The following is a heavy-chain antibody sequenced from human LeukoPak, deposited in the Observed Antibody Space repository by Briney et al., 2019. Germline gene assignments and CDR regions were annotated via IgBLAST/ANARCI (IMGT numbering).Heavy chain of an antibody. J-gene: IGHJ3*02. Sequence: LSLTCAVYGGFFSGYYWSWIRQPPGKGLEWVSYISSSSSTIYYADSVKGRFTISRDNAKNSLYLQMNSLRAEDTAVYYCARDRSYDILTGYDIWGQGTMVTVSS. CDR2: ISSSSSTI. V-gene: IGHV3-11*04. D-gene: IGHD3-9*01. CDR1: GGFFSGYY. CDR3: ARDRSYDILTGYDI.